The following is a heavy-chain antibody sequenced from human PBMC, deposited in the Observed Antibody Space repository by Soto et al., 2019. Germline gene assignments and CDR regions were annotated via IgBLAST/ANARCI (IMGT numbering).Heavy chain of an antibody. D-gene: IGHD2-15*01. CDR3: ARVADCSGGSCYPIRYYYYCMDV. CDR2: MNPNSGNT. V-gene: IGHV1-8*01. J-gene: IGHJ6*04. CDR1: GYTVTSYD. Sequence: GASVKVSCKASGYTVTSYDINWVRQATGQGLEWMGWMNPNSGNTGYAQKFQGRVTMTRNTSISTAYMELSSLRSDDTAVYYCARVADCSGGSCYPIRYYYYCMDVWGKGTTVTVSS.